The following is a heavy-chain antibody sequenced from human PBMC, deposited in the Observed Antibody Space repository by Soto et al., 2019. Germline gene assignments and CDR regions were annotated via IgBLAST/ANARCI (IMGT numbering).Heavy chain of an antibody. D-gene: IGHD4-17*01. J-gene: IGHJ4*02. Sequence: RKGLEWMGWISAYNGNTNYAQKLQGRVTMTTDTSTSTGYMELRSLRFDDTAVYYCAAKITVIHPSRIDYFDYWGQGTLVTVSS. CDR2: ISAYNGNT. CDR3: AAKITVIHPSRIDYFDY. V-gene: IGHV1-18*01.